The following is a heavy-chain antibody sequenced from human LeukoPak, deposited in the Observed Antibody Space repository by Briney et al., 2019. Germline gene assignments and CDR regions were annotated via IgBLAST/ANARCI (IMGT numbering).Heavy chain of an antibody. V-gene: IGHV1-8*01. Sequence: ASVKVSCKASGYTFTSYDIKWVRQATGQGLEWMGWMNPNSGNTGYAQKFQGRATMTRNTSISTAYMELSSLRSEDTAVYYCARGHYSSSWYGGYYYYYYMDVWGKGTTVTVSS. D-gene: IGHD6-13*01. CDR2: MNPNSGNT. CDR3: ARGHYSSSWYGGYYYYYYMDV. CDR1: GYTFTSYD. J-gene: IGHJ6*03.